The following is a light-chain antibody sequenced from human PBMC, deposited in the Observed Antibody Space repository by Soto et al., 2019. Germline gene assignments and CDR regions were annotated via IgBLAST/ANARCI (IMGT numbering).Light chain of an antibody. V-gene: IGKV1-5*03. CDR1: QTISSW. Sequence: DIQMTQSPSTLSGSVGDRVTITCRASQTISSWLAWYQQKPGKAPKLLIYKASTLKSGVPSRFSGSGSGTEFTLTISSLQPYDFATYYCQKYGSSRWTSGQGTTVDIK. J-gene: IGKJ1*01. CDR2: KAS. CDR3: QKYGSSRWT.